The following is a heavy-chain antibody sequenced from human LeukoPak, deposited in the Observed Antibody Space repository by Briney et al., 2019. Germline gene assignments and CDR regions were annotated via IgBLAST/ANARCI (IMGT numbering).Heavy chain of an antibody. Sequence: GGSLRLSCAASGFSFSNYWVHWVRQAPGKGLVCVSRINSDGSSTRYADSVKGRFTISRDNTKSTLYLQMNSLRAEDTAVYYCARVTNRAFDIWGQGTMVTVSS. V-gene: IGHV3-74*01. D-gene: IGHD1/OR15-1a*01. CDR2: INSDGSST. CDR1: GFSFSNYW. CDR3: ARVTNRAFDI. J-gene: IGHJ3*02.